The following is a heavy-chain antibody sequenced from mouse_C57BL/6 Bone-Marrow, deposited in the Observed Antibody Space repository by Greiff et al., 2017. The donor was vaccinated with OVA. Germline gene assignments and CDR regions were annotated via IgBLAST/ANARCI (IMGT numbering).Heavy chain of an antibody. CDR3: TLLPWLRPRGLDY. J-gene: IGHJ2*01. D-gene: IGHD2-2*01. CDR2: IDPENGDT. V-gene: IGHV14-4*01. CDR1: GFNIKDDY. Sequence: EVQLQQSGAELVRPGASVKLSCTASGFNIKDDYMHWVKQRPEQGLEWIGWIDPENGDTEYASKFQGKATITADTSSNTAYLQLSSRTSEDTAVYYCTLLPWLRPRGLDYWGQGTTLTVSS.